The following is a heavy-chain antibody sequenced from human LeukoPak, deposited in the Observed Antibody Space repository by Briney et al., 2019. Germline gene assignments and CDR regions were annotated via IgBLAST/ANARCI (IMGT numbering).Heavy chain of an antibody. CDR1: GYTFTSYA. Sequence: ASVKVSCKASGYTFTSYAMHWVRQAPGQRLEWMGWINAGNGNTKYSQKFQGRVTITRDTSASTAYMELSSLRSEDTAMYYCAKDQCSTSSWLACRFFDYWGQGSLVTVSS. CDR2: INAGNGNT. D-gene: IGHD2-2*01. CDR3: AKDQCSTSSWLACRFFDY. J-gene: IGHJ4*02. V-gene: IGHV1-3*01.